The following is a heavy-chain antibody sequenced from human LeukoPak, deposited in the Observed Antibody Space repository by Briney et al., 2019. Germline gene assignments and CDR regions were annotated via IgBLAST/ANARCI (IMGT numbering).Heavy chain of an antibody. V-gene: IGHV4-34*01. CDR2: INHSGST. J-gene: IGHJ4*02. D-gene: IGHD2-21*02. CDR1: GGSFSGYY. CDR3: ARGPPLHCGGDCYAGDVGFDY. Sequence: SETLSLTCAVYGGSFSGYYWSWIRQPPGKGLEWIGEINHSGSTNYNPSLKSRVTISVDTSKNQFSLKLSSVTAADTAVYYCARGPPLHCGGDCYAGDVGFDYWGQGTLVTVSS.